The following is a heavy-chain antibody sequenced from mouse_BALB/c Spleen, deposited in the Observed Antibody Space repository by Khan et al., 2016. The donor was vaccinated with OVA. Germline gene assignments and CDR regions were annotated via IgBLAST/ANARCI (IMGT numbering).Heavy chain of an antibody. CDR3: ARVYGGDFDY. J-gene: IGHJ2*02. CDR2: ISYSGNT. Sequence: VQLKESGPGLVKPSPSLSLTCTVTGYSITSDYAWNWIRQFPGNKLEWMGFISYSGNTKYNPYLKSRFTFTRDTSKNQFFLQLKSVTTEDTATYYCARVYGGDFDYWGQGTSLTVSS. V-gene: IGHV3-2*02. CDR1: GYSITSDYA. D-gene: IGHD1-1*01.